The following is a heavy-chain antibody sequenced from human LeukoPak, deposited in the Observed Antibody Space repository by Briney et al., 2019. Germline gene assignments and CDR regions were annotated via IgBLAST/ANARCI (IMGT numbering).Heavy chain of an antibody. V-gene: IGHV3-53*01. CDR3: ARDWNLSSGYYYDAFDI. Sequence: GGSLRLSCAASGFTFSSYAMSWVRQAPGKGLEWVSVIYSGGSTCYADSVKGRFTISRDNSKNTLYLQMNSLRAEDTAVYYCARDWNLSSGYYYDAFDIWGQGTMVTVSS. D-gene: IGHD3-22*01. J-gene: IGHJ3*02. CDR1: GFTFSSYA. CDR2: IYSGGST.